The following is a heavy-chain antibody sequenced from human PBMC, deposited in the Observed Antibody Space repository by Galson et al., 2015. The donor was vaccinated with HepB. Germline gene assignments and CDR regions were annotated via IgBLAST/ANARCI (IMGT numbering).Heavy chain of an antibody. CDR3: ARAGLGVTDYYYYGMDV. CDR2: ISYDGSNK. D-gene: IGHD2-21*02. V-gene: IGHV3-30*04. CDR1: GFTFSSYA. Sequence: SLRLSCAASGFTFSSYAMHWVRQAPGKGLEWVAVISYDGSNKYYADSVKGRFTISRDNSKNTLYLQMNSLRAEDTAVYYCARAGLGVTDYYYYGMDVWGQGTTVTVSS. J-gene: IGHJ6*02.